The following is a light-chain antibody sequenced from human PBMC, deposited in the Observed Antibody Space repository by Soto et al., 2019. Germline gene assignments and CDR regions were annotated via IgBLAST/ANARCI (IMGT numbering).Light chain of an antibody. CDR2: GVS. Sequence: EIGLTQSPATLSVSPGARVTLSCRATESISYFLAWYQHTPGQSPSLLIYGVSTRVAGVPSRFSGGGSATDFTRTISSLKSEDFAVYYGQSYNDWPFACGQGTKLEI. J-gene: IGKJ2*01. CDR1: ESISYF. V-gene: IGKV3-15*01. CDR3: QSYNDWPFA.